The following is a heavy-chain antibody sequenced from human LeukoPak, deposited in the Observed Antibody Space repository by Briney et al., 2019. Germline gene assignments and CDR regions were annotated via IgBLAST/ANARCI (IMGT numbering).Heavy chain of an antibody. J-gene: IGHJ4*02. D-gene: IGHD6-19*01. CDR1: GLTFSSYG. V-gene: IGHV3-23*01. Sequence: GGSLRLSCAASGLTFSSYGMSWVRQAPGKGLEWVSSISGSGAFTYYTDSVKGRFTISRDNSKNTLYLQMNSLRAEDTAVYYCARRSGIAVAGAFDYWGQGTLVTVSS. CDR3: ARRSGIAVAGAFDY. CDR2: ISGSGAFT.